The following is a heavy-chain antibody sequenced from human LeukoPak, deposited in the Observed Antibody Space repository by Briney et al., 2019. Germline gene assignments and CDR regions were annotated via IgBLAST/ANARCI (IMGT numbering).Heavy chain of an antibody. J-gene: IGHJ4*02. CDR2: IYYSGST. D-gene: IGHD1-26*01. CDR1: GGSISSGDYY. V-gene: IGHV4-30-4*01. CDR3: ARDRSPSGTSTGNLDF. Sequence: SETLSLTCTVSGGSISSGDYYWSWIRQPPGKGLEWIGYIYYSGSTYYNPSLKSRVTISVDTSKNQFSLNVSSVTAADTAVYYCARDRSPSGTSTGNLDFWGQGTLVTVSS.